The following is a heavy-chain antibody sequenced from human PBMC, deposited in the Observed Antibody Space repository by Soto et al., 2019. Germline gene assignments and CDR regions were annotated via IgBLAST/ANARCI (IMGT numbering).Heavy chain of an antibody. J-gene: IGHJ3*01. CDR3: ATDGAYSMGDLDL. D-gene: IGHD3-16*01. V-gene: IGHV3-30*03. Sequence: PGGSIRLSCAASGFTFSTYGMHWVRQAPGKGLEWVALISNDGSNKYYADSVKGRFTISRDNSKNTLYLQMTTLRAEDKAVQSGATDGAYSMGDLDLWGQGTLVTVSS. CDR2: ISNDGSNK. CDR1: GFTFSTYG.